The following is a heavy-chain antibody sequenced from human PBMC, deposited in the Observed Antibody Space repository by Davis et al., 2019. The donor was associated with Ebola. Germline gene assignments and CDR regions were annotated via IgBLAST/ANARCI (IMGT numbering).Heavy chain of an antibody. CDR2: IYSDGSST. D-gene: IGHD6-6*01. J-gene: IGHJ6*02. CDR1: GFTFSNYW. Sequence: GESLKISCVASGFTFSNYWMHWVRQTPGKGLVWVSRIYSDGSSTSYADSVKGRFTISRDNAKNSLYLQMNSLRAEDTAVYYCARGVKGSSSSWYYYYGMDVWGQGTTVTVSS. V-gene: IGHV3-74*01. CDR3: ARGVKGSSSSWYYYYGMDV.